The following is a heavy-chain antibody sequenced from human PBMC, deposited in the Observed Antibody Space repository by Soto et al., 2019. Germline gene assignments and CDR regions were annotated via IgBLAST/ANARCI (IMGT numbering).Heavy chain of an antibody. CDR2: TNTGGTT. J-gene: IGHJ6*02. Sequence: EVQVLATGGGLIQPGGSLRLSCAASGFTVNSNYMSWVRQAPGEGLQWVSITNTGGTTYYADSVKGRFTVSRDNSKNTLHLQMNSLSAEDTAVYYCAKGDGFILAVWGQGTTVSVSS. CDR1: GFTVNSNY. V-gene: IGHV3-53*02. D-gene: IGHD1-26*01. CDR3: AKGDGFILAV.